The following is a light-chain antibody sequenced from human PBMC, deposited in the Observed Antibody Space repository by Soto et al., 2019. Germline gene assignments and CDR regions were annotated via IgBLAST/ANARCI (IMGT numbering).Light chain of an antibody. J-gene: IGKJ5*01. CDR2: GAS. V-gene: IGKV3-15*01. CDR3: RQYNNWPPIT. Sequence: EVVLTQSRATLSVSRLERNTLXCRSSQSVRSNLAWYQQKPGQSPRLLIYGASTRATGIPARFSGSGSGTEFTLTISSLQSEDFAVYYCRQYNNWPPITFGQGTRLEI. CDR1: QSVRSN.